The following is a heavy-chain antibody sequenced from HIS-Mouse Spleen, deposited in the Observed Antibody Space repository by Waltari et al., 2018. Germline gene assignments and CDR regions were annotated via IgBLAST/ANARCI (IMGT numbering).Heavy chain of an antibody. CDR3: ARGQYYYDSSGYYYFDY. J-gene: IGHJ4*02. V-gene: IGHV4-59*01. Sequence: QVQLQESGPGLVKPSETLSLTCPVSGGSISRYYWSLIRQPPGKGLEWIGYIYYSGSTNYNPSLKSRVTISVDTSKNQFSLKLSSVTAADTAVYYCARGQYYYDSSGYYYFDYWGQGTLVTVSS. CDR1: GGSISRYY. CDR2: IYYSGST. D-gene: IGHD3-22*01.